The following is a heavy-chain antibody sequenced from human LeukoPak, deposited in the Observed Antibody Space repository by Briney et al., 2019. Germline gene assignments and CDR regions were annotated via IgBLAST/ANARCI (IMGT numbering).Heavy chain of an antibody. V-gene: IGHV3-13*01. CDR2: IGIAGDT. J-gene: IGHJ4*02. Sequence: GGFLRLSCVASAFNFSKNDMHWVRQTPERGLEWVSAIGIAGDTYYADPVKGRFTISRENGKNSVYLQMNSLRAGDTAVYFCAKAFDYNGLRGEGGSFDCWGQGALVTVSS. CDR3: AKAFDYNGLRGEGGSFDC. CDR1: AFNFSKND. D-gene: IGHD4-11*01.